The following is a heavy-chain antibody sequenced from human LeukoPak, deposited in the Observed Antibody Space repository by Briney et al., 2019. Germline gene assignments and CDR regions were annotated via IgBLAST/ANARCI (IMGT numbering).Heavy chain of an antibody. CDR2: IYYGGST. Sequence: PSETLSLTCTVSGGSIISSSYYWGWVRQPPGKGLDWIGSIYYGGSTYYNPSLKSRVTISVDTSKNQFSLRLSSVTAADTAVYYCARLGYTSGLDYWGQGTLVTVSS. J-gene: IGHJ4*02. CDR3: ARLGYTSGLDY. CDR1: GGSIISSSYY. D-gene: IGHD6-19*01. V-gene: IGHV4-39*01.